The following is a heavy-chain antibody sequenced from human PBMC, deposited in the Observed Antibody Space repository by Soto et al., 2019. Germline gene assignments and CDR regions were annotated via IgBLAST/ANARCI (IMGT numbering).Heavy chain of an antibody. Sequence: GGSLRLSCAASGFTFSDHYMDWVRQAPGKGLEWVGRTRNKANSYTTEYAASVKGRFTISRDDSKNSLYLQMNSLKTEDTAVYYCARVHVSSWYDYWGQGTLVTVSS. CDR1: GFTFSDHY. V-gene: IGHV3-72*01. CDR2: TRNKANSYTT. CDR3: ARVHVSSWYDY. J-gene: IGHJ4*02. D-gene: IGHD6-13*01.